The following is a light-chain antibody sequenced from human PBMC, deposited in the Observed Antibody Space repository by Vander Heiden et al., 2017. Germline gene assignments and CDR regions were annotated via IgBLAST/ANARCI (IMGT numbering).Light chain of an antibody. CDR1: SSNIGSNT. CDR3: AAWDDSLNGDV. CDR2: SNN. V-gene: IGLV1-44*01. Sequence: QSVLTQPPSASGTPGQRVTISCSGSSSNIGSNTVNWYQQLPGTAPKLLIYSNNQRPSGVPDRCSGSKSGTSASLAISGRQSEDEADYYWAAWDDSLNGDVFGTGTKVTVL. J-gene: IGLJ1*01.